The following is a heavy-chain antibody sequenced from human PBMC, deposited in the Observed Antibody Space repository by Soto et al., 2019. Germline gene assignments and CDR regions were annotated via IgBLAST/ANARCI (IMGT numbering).Heavy chain of an antibody. CDR1: GYTFTGYY. J-gene: IGHJ5*02. CDR3: ARAAVLLVYAIGWFDP. D-gene: IGHD2-8*01. CDR2: INPNSGGP. V-gene: IGHV1-2*02. Sequence: ASVKVSCKASGYTFTGYYMHWVRQAPGQGLEWMGWINPNSGGPNYAQKFQGRVTMTRDTSIRTDYMELSRLRSDDTAVYYCARAAVLLVYAIGWFDPWGQGTLVTVSS.